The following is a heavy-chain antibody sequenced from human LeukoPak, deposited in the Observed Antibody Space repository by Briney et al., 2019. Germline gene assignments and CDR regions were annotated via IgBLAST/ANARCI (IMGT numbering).Heavy chain of an antibody. CDR3: ARGIVVVPAAMSWFGP. D-gene: IGHD2-2*01. CDR1: GGSISSYY. CDR2: IYTSGST. J-gene: IGHJ5*02. V-gene: IGHV4-4*07. Sequence: SETLSLTCTVSGGSISSYYWSWIRQPAGRGLEWIGHIYTSGSTNYNPSLKSRVTMSVDTSKNQFSLKLRSVTAADTAVYYCARGIVVVPAAMSWFGPWGQGTLVTVSS.